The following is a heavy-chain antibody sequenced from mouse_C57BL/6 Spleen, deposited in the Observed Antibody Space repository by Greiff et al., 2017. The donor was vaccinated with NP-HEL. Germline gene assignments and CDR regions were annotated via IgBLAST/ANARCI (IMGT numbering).Heavy chain of an antibody. Sequence: VKLQESGAELVKPGASVKISCKASGYAFSSYWMNWVKQRPGKGLEWIGQIYPGDGDTNYNGKFKGKATLTADKSSSTAYMQLSSLTSEDSAVYFCARKGAGTGYFDYWGQGTTLTVSS. J-gene: IGHJ2*01. D-gene: IGHD4-1*01. CDR1: GYAFSSYW. V-gene: IGHV1-80*01. CDR3: ARKGAGTGYFDY. CDR2: IYPGDGDT.